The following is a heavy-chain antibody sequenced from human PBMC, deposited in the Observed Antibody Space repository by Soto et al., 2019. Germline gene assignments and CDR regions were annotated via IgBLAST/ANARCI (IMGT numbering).Heavy chain of an antibody. CDR1: GFTFSSYA. D-gene: IGHD6-19*01. CDR3: AKDPPGYRIAVAGTLHFQH. CDR2: ISGSGGST. Sequence: GGSLRLSCAASGFTFSSYAMSWVRQAPGKGLEWVSAISGSGGSTYYADSVKGRFTISRDNSKNTRYLQMNSLRAEDTAVYYCAKDPPGYRIAVAGTLHFQHWGQGTLVTISS. J-gene: IGHJ1*01. V-gene: IGHV3-23*01.